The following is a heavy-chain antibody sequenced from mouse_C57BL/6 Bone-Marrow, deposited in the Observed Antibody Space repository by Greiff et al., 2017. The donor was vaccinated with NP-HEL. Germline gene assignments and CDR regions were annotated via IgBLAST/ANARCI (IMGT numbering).Heavy chain of an antibody. CDR3: AIDHYYGSSPGWYFDV. V-gene: IGHV1-74*01. D-gene: IGHD1-1*01. CDR2: IHPSDSDT. J-gene: IGHJ1*03. Sequence: QVQLQQPGAELVKPGASVKVSCKASGYTFTSYWMHWVKQRPGQGLEWIGRIHPSDSDTNYNQKFKGKATLTVDKSSSTAYMQLSSLTSEDSEVYYCAIDHYYGSSPGWYFDVWGTGTTVTVSS. CDR1: GYTFTSYW.